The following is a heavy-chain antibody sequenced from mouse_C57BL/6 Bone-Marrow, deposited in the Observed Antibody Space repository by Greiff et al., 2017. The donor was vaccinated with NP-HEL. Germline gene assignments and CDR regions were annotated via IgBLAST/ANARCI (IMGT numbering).Heavy chain of an antibody. CDR1: GFNIKDDY. J-gene: IGHJ3*01. Sequence: VHVKQSGAELVRPGASVKLSCTASGFNIKDDYMHWVKQRPEQGLEWIGWIDPENGDTEYASKFQGKATITADTSSNTAYLQLSSLTSEDTAVYYCTTGGYGLFAYWGQGTLVTVSA. CDR3: TTGGYGLFAY. D-gene: IGHD1-1*02. V-gene: IGHV14-4*01. CDR2: IDPENGDT.